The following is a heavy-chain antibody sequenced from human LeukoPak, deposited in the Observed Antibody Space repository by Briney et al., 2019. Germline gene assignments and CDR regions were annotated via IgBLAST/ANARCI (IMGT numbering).Heavy chain of an antibody. CDR1: GESFSGYY. Sequence: SETLSLTCGVYGESFSGYYWSWIRQPPGEGLEWIGEIHHSGSTYYNPSLKGRVSISGDTSKNQFSLNLSSVTAADTAVYYCASDLGFGEPFCLWGQGTLVTVSS. D-gene: IGHD3-10*01. J-gene: IGHJ4*02. V-gene: IGHV4-34*01. CDR2: IHHSGST. CDR3: ASDLGFGEPFCL.